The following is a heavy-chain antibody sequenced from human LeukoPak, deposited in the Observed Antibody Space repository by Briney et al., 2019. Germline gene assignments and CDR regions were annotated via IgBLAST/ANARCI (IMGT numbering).Heavy chain of an antibody. J-gene: IGHJ4*02. CDR3: ARVTFSGSWYYFDY. CDR2: IYRGGST. Sequence: GGSLRLSCAASGFTVSSNYMSWVRQGPGKGLEWVSVIYRGGSTYYADSVKGRFTISRDNSKNTLYLQMNSLRTEDTAVYYCARVTFSGSWYYFDYWGQGTLVTVSS. CDR1: GFTVSSNY. V-gene: IGHV3-66*01. D-gene: IGHD6-13*01.